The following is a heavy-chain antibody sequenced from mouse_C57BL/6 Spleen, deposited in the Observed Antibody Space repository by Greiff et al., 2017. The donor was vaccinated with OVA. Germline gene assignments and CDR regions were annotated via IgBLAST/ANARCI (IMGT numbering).Heavy chain of an antibody. V-gene: IGHV1-64*01. Sequence: VQLQQPGAELVKPGASVKLSCKASGYTFTSYWMHWVKQRPGQGLEWIGMIHPNSGSTNYNEKFKSKATLTVDNSSSTAYMQLSSLTSEDSAVYYCAREDYGSSYDWFAYWGQGTLVTVSA. CDR1: GYTFTSYW. CDR3: AREDYGSSYDWFAY. D-gene: IGHD1-1*01. J-gene: IGHJ3*01. CDR2: IHPNSGST.